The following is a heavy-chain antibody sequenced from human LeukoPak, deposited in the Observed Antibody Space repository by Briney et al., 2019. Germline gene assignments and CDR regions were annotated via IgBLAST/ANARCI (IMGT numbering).Heavy chain of an antibody. CDR1: GGSISSYY. CDR2: IYYSGST. J-gene: IGHJ6*03. V-gene: IGHV4-59*01. D-gene: IGHD6-19*01. Sequence: SETLSLTCTVSGGSISSYYWSWIRQPPGKGLEWIGYIYYSGSTNYNPSLKSRVTISVDTSKNQFSLKLSSVTAADTAVYYCARDPGPNSSGWFIGGDYYYYMDVWGKGTTVTVSS. CDR3: ARDPGPNSSGWFIGGDYYYYMDV.